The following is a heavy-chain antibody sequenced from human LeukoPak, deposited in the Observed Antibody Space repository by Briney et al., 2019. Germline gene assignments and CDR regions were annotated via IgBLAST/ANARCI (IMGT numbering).Heavy chain of an antibody. CDR2: IHYTGNA. J-gene: IGHJ2*01. CDR3: ARPVDWYFDA. Sequence: SETLSLTCTVSGDSLNISHYFWGWIRQPPGKGLEWIATIHYTGNAYYNPSLTSRLTISVDISRNQFSLKLTSVTAADTAVYYCARPVDWYFDAWGRGTLVTVSS. V-gene: IGHV4-39*01. CDR1: GDSLNISHYF.